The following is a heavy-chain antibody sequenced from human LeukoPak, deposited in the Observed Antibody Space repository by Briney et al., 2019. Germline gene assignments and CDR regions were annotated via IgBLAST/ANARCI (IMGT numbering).Heavy chain of an antibody. V-gene: IGHV5-51*01. J-gene: IGHJ3*02. CDR2: IYPGDSDT. D-gene: IGHD3-22*01. Sequence: GESLKISCKGSGYSFTSYWIGWVRQMPGKGLEWMGIIYPGDSDTRYIPSFQGQVTISADKSISTAYLQWSSLKASDTAMYYCAVKTPDYYDSSGWSLDIWGQGTMVTVSS. CDR3: AVKTPDYYDSSGWSLDI. CDR1: GYSFTSYW.